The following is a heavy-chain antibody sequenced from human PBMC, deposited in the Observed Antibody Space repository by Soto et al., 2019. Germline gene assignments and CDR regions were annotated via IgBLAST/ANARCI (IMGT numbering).Heavy chain of an antibody. D-gene: IGHD1-7*01. V-gene: IGHV1-18*01. CDR1: GYTFTSYG. J-gene: IGHJ6*02. CDR3: ARDLWNSGEYGYGMDV. CDR2: ISAYNGNT. Sequence: GASVKVSCKASGYTFTSYGISWVRQAPGQGLEWMGWISAYNGNTNYAQKLQGRVTMTTDTSTSTAYMELRSLRSDDTALYYCARDLWNSGEYGYGMDVWGQGTTVTVSS.